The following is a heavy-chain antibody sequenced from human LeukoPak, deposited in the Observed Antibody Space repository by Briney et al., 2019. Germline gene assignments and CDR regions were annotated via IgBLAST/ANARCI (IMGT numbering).Heavy chain of an antibody. CDR3: ARRAGAYSHPYDY. Sequence: PGGSLRLSCAASGFTFSRHWMTWVRQAPGKGLEWVASIHKDGSEEYYVDSVKGRFTISRDNSKNTLYLQMNSLRAEDTAVYYCARRAGAYSHPYDYWGQGTLVTVSS. J-gene: IGHJ4*02. CDR1: GFTFSRHW. V-gene: IGHV3-7*03. CDR2: IHKDGSEE. D-gene: IGHD4/OR15-4a*01.